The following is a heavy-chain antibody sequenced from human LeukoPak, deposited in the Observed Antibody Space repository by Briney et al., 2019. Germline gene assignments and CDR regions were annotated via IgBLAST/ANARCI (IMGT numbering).Heavy chain of an antibody. V-gene: IGHV4-34*01. D-gene: IGHD1-26*01. J-gene: IGHJ4*02. Sequence: SETLSLTCAVYGGSFSGYYWSWIRQPPGKGLEWIGEINHSGSTKYNPSLKSRVTISVDTSKKQFSLKLSSVTAADTAVYYCARVGREPTLPVYWGQGTLVTVSS. CDR2: INHSGST. CDR3: ARVGREPTLPVY. CDR1: GGSFSGYY.